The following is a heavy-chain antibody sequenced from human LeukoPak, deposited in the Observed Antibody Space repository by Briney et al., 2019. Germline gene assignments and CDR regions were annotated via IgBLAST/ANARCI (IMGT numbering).Heavy chain of an antibody. CDR3: ARFEVAGKGFDY. Sequence: KPSETLSLTFTVSGGSISSSSYYWGWIRQPPGKGLEWIGSIYYSGSTYYNPSLKSRVTISVDTSKNQFSLKLSSVTAADTAVYYCARFEVAGKGFDYWGQGTLVTVSS. V-gene: IGHV4-39*07. CDR2: IYYSGST. CDR1: GGSISSSSYY. J-gene: IGHJ4*02. D-gene: IGHD6-19*01.